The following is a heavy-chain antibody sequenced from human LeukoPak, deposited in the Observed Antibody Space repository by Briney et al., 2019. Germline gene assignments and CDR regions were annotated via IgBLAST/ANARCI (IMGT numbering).Heavy chain of an antibody. CDR1: GFTFNHYA. V-gene: IGHV3-33*01. J-gene: IGHJ4*02. D-gene: IGHD4-11*01. CDR2: IWSDGTTQ. CDR3: ARDAQRRFDYSISLHC. Sequence: AGGSLRLSCAASGFTFNHYAFHWVRQAPGKGLEWVSVIWSDGTTQYYGDSVKGRFIIYRDDSQNTVYLQMNSLRVEDRAVYYWARDAQRRFDYSISLHCWGPRSLVSVSS.